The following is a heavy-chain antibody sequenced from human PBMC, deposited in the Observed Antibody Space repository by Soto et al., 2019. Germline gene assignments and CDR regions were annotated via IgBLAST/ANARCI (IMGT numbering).Heavy chain of an antibody. J-gene: IGHJ4*02. Sequence: SETLSLTCTVSGGSISSYYWSWIRQPPGKGLEWICYIYYSGSTNYADSVKGLFSISRHDSKNTVYLQMDSLKPEDTATYYCATHSGEYWGQGTLVTVSS. V-gene: IGHV4-59*03. CDR2: IYYSGST. CDR1: GGSISSYY. D-gene: IGHD3-16*01. CDR3: ATHSGEY.